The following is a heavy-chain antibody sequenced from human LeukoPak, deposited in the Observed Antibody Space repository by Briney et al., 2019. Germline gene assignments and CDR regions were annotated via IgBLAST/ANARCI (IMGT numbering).Heavy chain of an antibody. V-gene: IGHV3-21*01. CDR1: GFTFSSYA. D-gene: IGHD4-17*01. J-gene: IGHJ4*02. Sequence: SGGSLRLSCAASGFTFSSYAMSWVRQAPGKGLEWVSSISSSSSYIYYADSVKGRFTISRDNAKNSLYLQMNSLRAEDTAVYYCASEGDYGDFDYWGQGTLVTVSS. CDR3: ASEGDYGDFDY. CDR2: ISSSSSYI.